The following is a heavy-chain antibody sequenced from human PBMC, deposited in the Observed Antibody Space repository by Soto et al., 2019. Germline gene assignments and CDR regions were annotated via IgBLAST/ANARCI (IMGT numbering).Heavy chain of an antibody. Sequence: PGGSLRLSCAASGFTFSSYAMSWVRQAPGKGLEWVSAISGSGGSTYYADSVKGRFTISRDNSKNTLYLQMNSLRAEDTAVYYCGPFSGGDNWFDPWGQGTLVTVSS. CDR1: GFTFSSYA. CDR2: ISGSGGST. J-gene: IGHJ5*02. CDR3: GPFSGGDNWFDP. V-gene: IGHV3-23*01. D-gene: IGHD3-10*01.